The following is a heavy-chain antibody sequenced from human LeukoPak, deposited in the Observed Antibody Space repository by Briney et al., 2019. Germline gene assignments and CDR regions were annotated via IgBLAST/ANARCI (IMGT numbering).Heavy chain of an antibody. V-gene: IGHV3-33*01. J-gene: IGHJ4*02. CDR3: AREPPLLLWFGEDFDY. CDR1: GFTFSSYG. CDR2: IWYDGSNK. Sequence: GGSLRLSCAASGFTFSSYGMHWVRQASGKGLEWVAVIWYDGSNKYYADSVKGRFTISRDNSKNTLYLQMNSLRAEDTAVYYCAREPPLLLWFGEDFDYWGQGTLVTVSS. D-gene: IGHD3-10*01.